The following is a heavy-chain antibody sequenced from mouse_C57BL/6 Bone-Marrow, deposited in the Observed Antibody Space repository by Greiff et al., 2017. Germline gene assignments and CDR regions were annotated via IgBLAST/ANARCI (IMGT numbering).Heavy chain of an antibody. J-gene: IGHJ1*03. CDR2: IHPNSGST. Sequence: VQLQESGAELVKPGASVKLSCKASGYTFTSYWMHWVKQRPGQGLEWIGMIHPNSGSTNYNEKFKSKATLTVDKSSSTAYMQLSSLTSEDSAVYYCARHGYYFYWYFDVWGTGTTVTVSS. V-gene: IGHV1-64*01. CDR3: ARHGYYFYWYFDV. CDR1: GYTFTSYW. D-gene: IGHD2-3*01.